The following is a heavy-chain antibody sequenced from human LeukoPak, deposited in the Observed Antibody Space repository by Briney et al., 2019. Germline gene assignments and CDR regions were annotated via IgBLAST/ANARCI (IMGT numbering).Heavy chain of an antibody. CDR3: ARHQRAFDF. J-gene: IGHJ3*01. V-gene: IGHV4-59*08. CDR1: NGSINTYY. Sequence: PSETLSLTCTVSNGSINTYYWSWVRQPPGKGLEWIGSVYYTGETTNYNPSLKSRVTISVDTSKNQFSLKLTSVTAADTAVYYCARHQRAFDFWGQGTMVTVSS. CDR2: VYYTGETT.